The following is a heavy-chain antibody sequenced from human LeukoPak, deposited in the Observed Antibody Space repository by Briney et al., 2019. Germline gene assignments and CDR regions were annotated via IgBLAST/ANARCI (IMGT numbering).Heavy chain of an antibody. CDR2: IYYSGST. CDR3: TTAAGSYAPFDY. CDR1: GGSISSYY. V-gene: IGHV4-59*12. Sequence: SETLSLTCTVSGGSISSYYWSWIRQPPGKGLEWIGYIYYSGSTNYNPSLKSRVTISVDTSKNQFSLKLSSVTAADTAVYYCTTAAGSYAPFDYWGQGTLVTVSS. J-gene: IGHJ4*02. D-gene: IGHD6-13*01.